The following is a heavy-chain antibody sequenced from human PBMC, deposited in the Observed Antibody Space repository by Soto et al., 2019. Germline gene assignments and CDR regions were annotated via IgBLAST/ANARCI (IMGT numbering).Heavy chain of an antibody. D-gene: IGHD3-22*01. J-gene: IGHJ4*02. CDR1: GGSFSNHA. CDR3: ARGPDRSGFYLFDF. V-gene: IGHV1-69*13. Sequence: ASVKVSCKASGGSFSNHAISWVRQAPGQGPEWMGGIIPISGTRNYAQKFRDRVTITADESMTTAYMELSSLRSEDSAVYYCARGPDRSGFYLFDFWGQGTLVTSPQ. CDR2: IIPISGTR.